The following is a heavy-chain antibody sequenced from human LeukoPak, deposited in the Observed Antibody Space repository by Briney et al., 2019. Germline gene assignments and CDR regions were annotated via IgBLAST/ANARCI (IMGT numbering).Heavy chain of an antibody. J-gene: IGHJ3*02. CDR1: GFTFSDYY. CDR2: ISSSGSTI. Sequence: GGSLRLSCAASGFTFSDYYMSWIRQAPGKGLEWVSYISSSGSTIYYADSVKGRFTISRDYAKNSLYLQMNSLRAEDTAVYYCARDHHVPAAIRDDAFDIWGQGTMVTVSS. V-gene: IGHV3-11*04. CDR3: ARDHHVPAAIRDDAFDI. D-gene: IGHD2-2*02.